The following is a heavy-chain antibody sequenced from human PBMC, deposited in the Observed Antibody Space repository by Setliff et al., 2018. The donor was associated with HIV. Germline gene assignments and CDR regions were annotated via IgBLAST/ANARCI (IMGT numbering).Heavy chain of an antibody. D-gene: IGHD6-19*01. CDR2: IKEDGSEK. CDR3: ARGNPSGWYFDH. J-gene: IGHJ4*02. CDR1: GFTFLRHW. Sequence: PVGSLRLSCSASGFTFLRHWMSWVRQAPGEGLEWVANIKEDGSEKHYLDSVKGRFTISRDNAKESLYLQMNSLRAEDTAVYYCARGNPSGWYFDHWGQGAVVTVSS. V-gene: IGHV3-7*01.